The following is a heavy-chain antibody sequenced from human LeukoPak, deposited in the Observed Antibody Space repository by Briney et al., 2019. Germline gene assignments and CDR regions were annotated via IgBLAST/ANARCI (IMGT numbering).Heavy chain of an antibody. CDR2: INSNGGST. CDR3: ARGTPNIIAARGYYYYYMDV. CDR1: GFTFNKYA. V-gene: IGHV3-64*01. D-gene: IGHD6-6*01. Sequence: QSGGSLRLSCAASGFTFNKYAMYWVRQAPGKGLEYVSDINSNGGSTYYANSVKGRFTISRDNSRNTLYLQMGSLRAEDMAVYYCARGTPNIIAARGYYYYYMDVWGKGTTVTVSS. J-gene: IGHJ6*03.